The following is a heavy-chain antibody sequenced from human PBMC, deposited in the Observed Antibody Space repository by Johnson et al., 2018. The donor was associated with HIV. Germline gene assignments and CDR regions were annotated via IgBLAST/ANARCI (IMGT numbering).Heavy chain of an antibody. Sequence: VQLVESGGGLARPGGSLRLSCAASGFTFSDHYMDWVRQAPGKGLEWVGRTRNKANSYTTEYAAPVKGRFTITRDNSKNTLNLQMNTLRADDTAIYHCAKGGISAFDIWGQGTMVTVSS. V-gene: IGHV3-72*01. D-gene: IGHD2-15*01. CDR1: GFTFSDHY. CDR3: AKGGISAFDI. J-gene: IGHJ3*02. CDR2: TRNKANSYTT.